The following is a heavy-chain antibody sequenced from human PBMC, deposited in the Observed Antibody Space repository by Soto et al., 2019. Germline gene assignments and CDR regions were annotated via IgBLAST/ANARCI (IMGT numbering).Heavy chain of an antibody. CDR3: SLGSWSAESFDI. V-gene: IGHV1-69*02. J-gene: IGHJ3*02. D-gene: IGHD6-13*01. CDR2: IIPMFDIA. CDR1: GGSFSIYT. Sequence: QVQLVQSGVEVKKPGSSVKVSCKAAGGSFSIYTVFWVRQAPGQGLEWMGRIIPMFDIANYAQNFQGRVTFKPEQFTDTVYMEKLNLGSDGTAGFYCSLGSWSAESFDIWGQGDMVNVSS.